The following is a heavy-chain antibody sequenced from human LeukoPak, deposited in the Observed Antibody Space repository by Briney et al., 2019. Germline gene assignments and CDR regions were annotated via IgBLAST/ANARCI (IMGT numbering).Heavy chain of an antibody. V-gene: IGHV4-59*12. Sequence: SETLSLTCTVSGGSISTYYWGWIRQPPGKGLEWIGYIYYSGSTNYNPSLKSRVTISVDTSKNQFSLKLSSVTAADTAVYYCAGYSYGASLHPFWGQGTLVTVSS. CDR1: GGSISTYY. CDR2: IYYSGST. D-gene: IGHD5-18*01. CDR3: AGYSYGASLHPF. J-gene: IGHJ4*02.